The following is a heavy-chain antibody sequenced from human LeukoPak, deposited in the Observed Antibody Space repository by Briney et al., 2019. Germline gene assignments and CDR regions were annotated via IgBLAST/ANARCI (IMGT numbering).Heavy chain of an antibody. Sequence: TTSETLSLTCTVSGGSISGGKDFWGWIRQPPGKGLEWIGSIYYSGSTCYNPSLKGRVSISVDTSKNEFSLLVHSVTAADTAVYYCARRGITYSTSFFDYWGQGNLVTVSS. CDR2: IYYSGST. J-gene: IGHJ4*02. V-gene: IGHV4-39*01. D-gene: IGHD2-2*01. CDR1: GGSISGGKDF. CDR3: ARRGITYSTSFFDY.